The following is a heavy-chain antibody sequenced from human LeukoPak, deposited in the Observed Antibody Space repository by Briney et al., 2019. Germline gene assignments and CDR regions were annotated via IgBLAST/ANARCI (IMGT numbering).Heavy chain of an antibody. Sequence: SETLSLTCTVSGGSISSSSYYWGWIRQPPGKGLEWIGSIYYSGSTYYNPSLKSRVTISVDTSKNQFSLKLSSVTAADTAVYYCAREVVGNIVGATFHAFDIWGQGTMVTVSS. V-gene: IGHV4-39*07. CDR2: IYYSGST. CDR1: GGSISSSSYY. CDR3: AREVVGNIVGATFHAFDI. D-gene: IGHD1-26*01. J-gene: IGHJ3*02.